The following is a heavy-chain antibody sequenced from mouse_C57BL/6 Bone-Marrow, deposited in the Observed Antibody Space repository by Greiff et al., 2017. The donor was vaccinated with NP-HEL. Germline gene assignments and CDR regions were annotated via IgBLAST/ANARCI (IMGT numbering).Heavy chain of an antibody. D-gene: IGHD2-5*01. CDR3: ARESNPFDY. V-gene: IGHV1-50*01. CDR1: GYTFTSYW. CDR2: IDPSDSYT. J-gene: IGHJ2*01. Sequence: VQLQQPGAELVKPGASVKLSCTASGYTFTSYWMQWVKQRPGQGLEGIGEIDPSDSYTNYNQKSKGKTTLTVDTSSSTAYMQLSSLTSEDSAVYYCARESNPFDYWGQGTTLTVSS.